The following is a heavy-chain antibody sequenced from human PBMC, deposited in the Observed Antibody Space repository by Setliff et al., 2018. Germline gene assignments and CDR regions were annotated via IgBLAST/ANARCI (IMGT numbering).Heavy chain of an antibody. D-gene: IGHD6-19*01. CDR2: IYPGDSDT. Sequence: RGESLKISCKGSGYSFTSYWIGWVRQMPGKGLEWMGIIYPGDSDTRYSPSFQGQVTISADKSINTAYPQWSSLKASDTAMYYCARQAVAGSDAFDIWGQGTMVTVSS. CDR1: GYSFTSYW. V-gene: IGHV5-51*01. J-gene: IGHJ3*02. CDR3: ARQAVAGSDAFDI.